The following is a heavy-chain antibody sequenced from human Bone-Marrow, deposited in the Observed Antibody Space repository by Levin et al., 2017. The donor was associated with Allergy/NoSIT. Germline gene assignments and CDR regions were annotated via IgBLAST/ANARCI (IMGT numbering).Heavy chain of an antibody. CDR1: GLIVSDTY. V-gene: IGHV3-66*01. CDR2: IYRGGTT. J-gene: IGHJ3*02. CDR3: ATYDRLGDAFDM. D-gene: IGHD3-22*01. Sequence: GESLKISCAASGLIVSDTYMGWIRQAPGRGLEFVSIIYRGGTTFYSDSVRGRFFISRDESKNTLYLQMNSLRAEDTAVYHCATYDRLGDAFDMWGQGIMVTVSA.